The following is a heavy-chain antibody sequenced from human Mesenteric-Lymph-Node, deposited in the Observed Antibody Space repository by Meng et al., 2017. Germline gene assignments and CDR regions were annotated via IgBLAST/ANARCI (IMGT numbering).Heavy chain of an antibody. J-gene: IGHJ4*02. D-gene: IGHD5-18*01. CDR3: SRQRGYSYGVYYFDY. CDR2: IYQSGST. CDR1: GDSISSTNW. V-gene: IGHV4-4*02. Sequence: SDTLSLTCAVSGDSISSTNWWTWVRQSPGKGREWIGEIYQSGSTNYNPPPKSRVTISVDTSKNQFSLKLSSVTAADTALYYCSRQRGYSYGVYYFDYWGQGTLVTVSS.